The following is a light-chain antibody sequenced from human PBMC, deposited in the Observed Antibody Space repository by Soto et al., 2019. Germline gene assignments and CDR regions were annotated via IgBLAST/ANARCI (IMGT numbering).Light chain of an antibody. J-gene: IGLJ2*01. CDR2: EDT. CDR3: QSYDSSNQVV. CDR1: SGSIASNS. V-gene: IGLV6-57*02. Sequence: NFMLTQPHSLSESPGKTVTISCTGSSGSIASNSVQWYPQRPGSAPTTVIYEDTQRPSGVPDRFSGSIDSSSNSASLTISGLKTEDEADYYCQSYDSSNQVVFGGGTKLTVL.